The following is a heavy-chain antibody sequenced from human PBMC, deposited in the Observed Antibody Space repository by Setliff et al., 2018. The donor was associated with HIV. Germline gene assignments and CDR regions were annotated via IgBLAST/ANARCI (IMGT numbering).Heavy chain of an antibody. CDR1: GFTFSDYY. CDR3: ARDGSGSYYGILNYYYYYMDV. V-gene: IGHV3-11*06. Sequence: GGSLRLSCAASGFTFSDYYMSWIRQAPGKGLEWVSYISSSSSYTNYADSVKGRFTISRDNAKNSLYLQMNSLRAEDTAVYYCARDGSGSYYGILNYYYYYMDVWGKGTTVTVSS. D-gene: IGHD3-10*01. CDR2: ISSSSSYT. J-gene: IGHJ6*03.